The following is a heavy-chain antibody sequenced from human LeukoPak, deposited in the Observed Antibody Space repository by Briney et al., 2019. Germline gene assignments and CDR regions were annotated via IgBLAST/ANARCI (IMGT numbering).Heavy chain of an antibody. CDR1: GFSVSNNY. CDR2: IYSGGNT. V-gene: IGHV3-53*01. D-gene: IGHD2-21*02. J-gene: IGHJ6*03. CDR3: ARDSGDGDYTPDMDV. Sequence: GGSLRLSCAASGFSVSNNYMNWVRQAPGKGLEWVSVIYSGGNTYYADSVKGRFTISRDNSKNTLYLQMNSLRAEDTAVYYCARDSGDGDYTPDMDVWGKGTTVTVSS.